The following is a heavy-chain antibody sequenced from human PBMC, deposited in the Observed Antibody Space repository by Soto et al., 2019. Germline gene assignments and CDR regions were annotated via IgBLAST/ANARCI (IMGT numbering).Heavy chain of an antibody. J-gene: IGHJ4*02. CDR2: MNPNSGNT. CDR1: GYTFTSYD. Sequence: QVQLVQSGAEVKKPGASVKVSCKASGYTFTSYDINWVRQATGQGLEWMGWMNPNSGNTGYAQKFQGRVTMTRNTSISTAYMELSSLRSEDTXXXXXXXXXXGXYDYWGQGTLVTVSS. CDR3: XXXXXGXYDY. V-gene: IGHV1-8*01.